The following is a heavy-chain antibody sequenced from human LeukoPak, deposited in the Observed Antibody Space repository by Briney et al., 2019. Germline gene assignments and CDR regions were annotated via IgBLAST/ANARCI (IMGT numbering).Heavy chain of an antibody. CDR3: ARHPVPAAMLNWFDS. D-gene: IGHD2-2*01. CDR2: IYYSGST. V-gene: IGHV4-59*08. J-gene: IGHJ5*01. Sequence: PSETLSLTCTVSGGSISSYYWSWIRQPPGKGLEWIGYIYYSGSTNYNPSLKSRVTISVDTSKNQFSLKLTPVTAADTAVYYCARHPVPAAMLNWFDSWGQGTLVTVSS. CDR1: GGSISSYY.